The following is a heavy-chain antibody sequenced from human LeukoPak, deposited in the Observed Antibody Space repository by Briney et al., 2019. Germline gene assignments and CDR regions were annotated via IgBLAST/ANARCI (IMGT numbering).Heavy chain of an antibody. CDR2: ISSSSSYI. CDR3: ARDDPGSSSSGYYMDV. V-gene: IGHV3-21*01. J-gene: IGHJ6*03. D-gene: IGHD6-6*01. CDR1: GFTFSSYS. Sequence: PGGSLRLSCAASGFTFSSYSMNWVRQAPGKGLEWVSSISSSSSYIYYADSVKGRFTISRDNAKNSLYLQMNSLRAEDTAVYYCARDDPGSSSSGYYMDVWGKGTTVTVSS.